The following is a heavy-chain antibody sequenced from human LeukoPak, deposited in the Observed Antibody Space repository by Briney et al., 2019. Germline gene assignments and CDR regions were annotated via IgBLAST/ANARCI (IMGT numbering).Heavy chain of an antibody. V-gene: IGHV7-4-1*02. CDR1: GYTFTSYA. CDR2: INTNTGNP. J-gene: IGHJ3*02. CDR3: ARGDILQGQWLALLAFDI. Sequence: ASVKVSCKASGYTFTSYAMNWVRQAPGQGLEWMGWINTNTGNPTYAQGFTGRFVFSLDTSVSTAYLQISSLKAEDTAVYYCARGDILQGQWLALLAFDIWGQGTMVTVSS. D-gene: IGHD6-19*01.